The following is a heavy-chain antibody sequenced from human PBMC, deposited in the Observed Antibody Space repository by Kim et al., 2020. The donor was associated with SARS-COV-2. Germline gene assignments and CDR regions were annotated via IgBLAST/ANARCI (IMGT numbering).Heavy chain of an antibody. V-gene: IGHV5-51*01. D-gene: IGHD6-19*01. Sequence: GESLKISCKGSGYSFTSYWIGWVRQMPGKGLEWMGIIYPGDSDTRYSPSFQGQVTISADKSISTAYLQWSSLKASDTAMYYCARVDSSGFSSYYYGMDVWGQGTTVTVSS. CDR2: IYPGDSDT. CDR3: ARVDSSGFSSYYYGMDV. J-gene: IGHJ6*02. CDR1: GYSFTSYW.